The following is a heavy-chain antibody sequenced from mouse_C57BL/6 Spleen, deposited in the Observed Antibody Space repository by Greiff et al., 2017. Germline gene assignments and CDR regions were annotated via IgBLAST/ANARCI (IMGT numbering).Heavy chain of an antibody. CDR3: AREKFYGSNYAMDY. Sequence: QVQLQQSGPELVKPGASVKISCKASGYAFSSSWMNWVKQRPGKGLEWIGRIYPGDGDTNDNGKFKGKATLTADKSSSTAYMQLSSLTSEDSAVYFCAREKFYGSNYAMDYWGQGTSVTVSS. V-gene: IGHV1-82*01. CDR1: GYAFSSSW. CDR2: IYPGDGDT. D-gene: IGHD1-1*01. J-gene: IGHJ4*01.